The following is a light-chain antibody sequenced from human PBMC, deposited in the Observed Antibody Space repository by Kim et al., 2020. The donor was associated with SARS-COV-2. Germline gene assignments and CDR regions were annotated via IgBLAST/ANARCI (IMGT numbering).Light chain of an antibody. V-gene: IGLV3-19*01. Sequence: SELTQDPAVSVALGQTVRITCQGDSLRSYYASWYQQKPGQAPVLVIYGKNNRPSGIPDRFSGSSSGNTASLTITGAQAEDEADYYCNSRDSSGNHPYVVFGGGTQLTVL. CDR3: NSRDSSGNHPYVV. CDR1: SLRSYY. J-gene: IGLJ2*01. CDR2: GKN.